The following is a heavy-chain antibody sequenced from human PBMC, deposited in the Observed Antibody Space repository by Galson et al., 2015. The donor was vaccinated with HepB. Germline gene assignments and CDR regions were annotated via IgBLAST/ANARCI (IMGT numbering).Heavy chain of an antibody. J-gene: IGHJ4*02. CDR3: SAKYYYDRSGYII. V-gene: IGHV3-15*01. CDR2: IKSKTDGGAT. Sequence: SLRLSCAASGFTFSTAWVSWARQAPGKGLEWVGRIKSKTDGGATDYATAVKGRFTISRDDSKKMLYLQMNSLKTDDTAVYYCSAKYYYDRSGYIIWGQGTLVTVPS. D-gene: IGHD3-22*01. CDR1: GFTFSTAW.